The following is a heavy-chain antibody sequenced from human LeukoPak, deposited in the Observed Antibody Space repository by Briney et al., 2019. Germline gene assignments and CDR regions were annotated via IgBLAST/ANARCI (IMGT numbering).Heavy chain of an antibody. CDR1: GGSFSGYY. CDR3: ARGLLDPAGMDV. CDR2: INHSGST. V-gene: IGHV4-34*01. D-gene: IGHD2-15*01. J-gene: IGHJ6*04. Sequence: PSETLSLTCAVYGGSFSGYYWSWIRQPPGKGLEWIGEINHSGSTNYNPSLKSRVTISVDTSKNQFSLKLSSVTAADTAVYYCARGLLDPAGMDVWGKGTTVTVSS.